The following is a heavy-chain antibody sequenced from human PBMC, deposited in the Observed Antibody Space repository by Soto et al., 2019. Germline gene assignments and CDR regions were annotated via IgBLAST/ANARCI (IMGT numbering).Heavy chain of an antibody. CDR1: GGSISSSSW. J-gene: IGHJ3*01. Sequence: HLQESGPGLVKPSGTLSLTCDVSGGSISSSSWWTWVRQSPGKGLEWIGEIYHAGSPNYNPSFQSRVTILADKSKNHFSLRLTSVTAADTAIYSCARGLSFRGDFDVWGQGTTVTVSS. CDR3: ARGLSFRGDFDV. D-gene: IGHD2-21*02. CDR2: IYHAGSP. V-gene: IGHV4-4*02.